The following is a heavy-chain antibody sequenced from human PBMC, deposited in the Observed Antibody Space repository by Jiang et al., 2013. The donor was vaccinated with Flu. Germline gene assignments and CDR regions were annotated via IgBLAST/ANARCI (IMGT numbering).Heavy chain of an antibody. CDR3: GGGAPAVAGSDAFDI. V-gene: IGHV4-39*01. Sequence: GPGLVKPSETLSLTCTVSGGSISSSSYYWGWIRQPPGKGLEWIGSIYYSGSTYYNPFLKSRVTISVDTSKNQFSLKLGSVTAADTAVYYCGGGAPAVAGSDAFDIWGQGTMVTVSS. CDR1: GGSISSSSYY. J-gene: IGHJ3*02. D-gene: IGHD6-19*01. CDR2: IYYSGST.